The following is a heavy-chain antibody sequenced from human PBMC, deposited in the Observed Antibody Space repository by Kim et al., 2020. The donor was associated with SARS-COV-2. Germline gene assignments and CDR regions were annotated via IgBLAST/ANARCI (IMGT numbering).Heavy chain of an antibody. CDR3: ARDGSDYYDSSGLLDV. Sequence: GGSLRLSCAASGLTFSSYGMHWVRQAPGKGLEWVEVISYDGSNKYYADSVKGRFTISRDNSKNTLYLQMNSLRAEDTAVYYCARDGSDYYDSSGLLDVWGQGTTVTVSS. CDR1: GLTFSSYG. J-gene: IGHJ6*02. V-gene: IGHV3-33*05. D-gene: IGHD3-22*01. CDR2: ISYDGSNK.